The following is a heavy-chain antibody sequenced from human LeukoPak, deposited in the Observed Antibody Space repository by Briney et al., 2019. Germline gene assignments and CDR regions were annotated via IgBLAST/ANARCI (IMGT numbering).Heavy chain of an antibody. J-gene: IGHJ4*02. V-gene: IGHV4-39*01. D-gene: IGHD3-10*01. CDR1: GGSIRSSSYY. CDR3: ARQFGRSHSDN. Sequence: PSETLSLTCTVSGGSIRSSSYYWGWIRQPPGKGLEWVGSMYYSGSTNYNPSLKSRVTISVDTSKNQFSLNLSSVTVADTAVYYCARQFGRSHSDNWGQGILVTVSS. CDR2: MYYSGST.